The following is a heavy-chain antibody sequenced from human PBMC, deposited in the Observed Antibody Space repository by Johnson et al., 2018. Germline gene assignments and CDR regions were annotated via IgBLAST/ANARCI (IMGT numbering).Heavy chain of an antibody. Sequence: VQLVQSGGGVVQPGRSLRLSCAASGFTFSSYWMSWVRQAPGKGLEWVANIKQDGSEKYYVDSVKGRFTISRDNAKNSLYLQMNSLRAEETAVYYCARVKSANYGDYYIYYYYGMDVWGQGTTVTVSS. V-gene: IGHV3-7*01. D-gene: IGHD4-17*01. J-gene: IGHJ6*02. CDR1: GFTFSSYW. CDR2: IKQDGSEK. CDR3: ARVKSANYGDYYIYYYYGMDV.